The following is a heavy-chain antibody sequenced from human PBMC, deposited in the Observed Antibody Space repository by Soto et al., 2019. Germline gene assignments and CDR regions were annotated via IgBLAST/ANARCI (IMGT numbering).Heavy chain of an antibody. V-gene: IGHV2-5*02. CDR3: AHTITMVRGVISHAFDI. Sequence: QITLKESGPTLVKPTQTLTLTCTFSGFSLSTSGVGVGWIRQPPGKALEWLALIYWDDDKRYSPSLKSRLTITKDTSKNPLVLTMTNMDPVDTATYYCAHTITMVRGVISHAFDIWGQGTMVTVSS. CDR1: GFSLSTSGVG. CDR2: IYWDDDK. D-gene: IGHD3-10*01. J-gene: IGHJ3*02.